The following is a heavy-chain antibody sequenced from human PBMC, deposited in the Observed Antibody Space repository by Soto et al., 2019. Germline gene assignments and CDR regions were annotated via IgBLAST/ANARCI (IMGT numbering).Heavy chain of an antibody. CDR3: ARAPKVSGSSQTRPDF. CDR2: ISQSETT. Sequence: KASETLSLTCSIYSGSFSGYYWSWIRQPPGKGLEWIGGISQSETTNYSPSLKSRVSISIDTAKKQFSLNLASVSAADTAVYYCARAPKVSGSSQTRPDFWGQGTLVTVSS. J-gene: IGHJ4*02. D-gene: IGHD6-6*01. V-gene: IGHV4-34*01. CDR1: SGSFSGYY.